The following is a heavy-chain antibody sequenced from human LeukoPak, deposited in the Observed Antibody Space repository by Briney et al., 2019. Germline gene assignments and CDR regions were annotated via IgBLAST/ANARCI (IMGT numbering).Heavy chain of an antibody. J-gene: IGHJ4*02. CDR2: IYSGGST. CDR1: GFTVSSNY. D-gene: IGHD5-18*01. Sequence: GGSLRLSCAASGFTVSSNYMSWVRQAPGKGLEWVSVIYSGGSTYYADSVKGRFTISRDNSKNTLYLQMNSLRAEDTAVYYCARSTGGYSYGYGELAFDYWGQGTLATVSS. CDR3: ARSTGGYSYGYGELAFDY. V-gene: IGHV3-53*01.